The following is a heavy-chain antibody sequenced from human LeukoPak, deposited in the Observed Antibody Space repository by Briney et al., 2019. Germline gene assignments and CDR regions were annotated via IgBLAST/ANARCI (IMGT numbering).Heavy chain of an antibody. V-gene: IGHV4-59*08. J-gene: IGHJ4*02. CDR2: IYYSGST. D-gene: IGHD3-3*01. CDR3: ARVPSDDDLWGGYLPYFDY. CDR1: GGSISSYY. Sequence: PSETLSLTCTVSGGSISSYYWSWIRQPPGKGLEWIGYIYYSGSTNYNPSLKSRVTISVDTSKNQVSLILTSVTAADTAVYYCARVPSDDDLWGGYLPYFDYWGQGNLVTVSS.